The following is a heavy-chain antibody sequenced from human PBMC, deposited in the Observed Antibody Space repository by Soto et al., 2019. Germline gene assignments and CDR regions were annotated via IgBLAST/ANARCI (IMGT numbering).Heavy chain of an antibody. V-gene: IGHV4-39*01. CDR2: IYYSGST. CDR1: GGSISSSSYY. D-gene: IGHD4-17*01. J-gene: IGHJ4*02. CDR3: AKNKRYGAPLYYFDY. Sequence: SETLSLTCTVSGGSISSSSYYWGWIRQPPGKGLEWIGSIYYSGSTYYNPSLKSRVTISVDTSKNQFSLKLSSVTPADTAVHYCAKNKRYGAPLYYFDYWGKGPLVT.